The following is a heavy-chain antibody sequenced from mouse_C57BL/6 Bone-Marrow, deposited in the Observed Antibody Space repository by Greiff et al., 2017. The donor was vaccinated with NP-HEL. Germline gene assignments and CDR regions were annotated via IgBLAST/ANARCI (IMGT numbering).Heavy chain of an antibody. J-gene: IGHJ3*01. CDR1: GYTFTSYW. Sequence: QVQLKQSGPELVRPGASVKISCKASGYTFTSYWITWVKQRPGQGLEWIGDLYPGSGSTNYNEKFKSKATLTVDTSSSTAYMQLSSLTSEDSAVYYCARDYYYGSSYAGFAYWGQGTLVTVSA. D-gene: IGHD1-1*01. V-gene: IGHV1-55*01. CDR3: ARDYYYGSSYAGFAY. CDR2: LYPGSGST.